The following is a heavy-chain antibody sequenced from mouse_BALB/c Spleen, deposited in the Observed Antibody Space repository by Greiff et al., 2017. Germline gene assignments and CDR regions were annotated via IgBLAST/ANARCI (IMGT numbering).Heavy chain of an antibody. CDR1: GFSLTSYG. D-gene: IGHD1-1*01. J-gene: IGHJ3*01. CDR2: IWSGGST. V-gene: IGHV2-4-1*01. CDR3: ARGPYYGSSSWFAY. Sequence: QVQLKQSGPGLVQPSQSLSITCTVSGFSLTSYGVHWVRQSPGKGLEWLGVIWSGGSTDYNAAFISRLSISKDNSKSQVFFKMNSLQADDTAIYYCARGPYYGSSSWFAYWGQGTLVTVSA.